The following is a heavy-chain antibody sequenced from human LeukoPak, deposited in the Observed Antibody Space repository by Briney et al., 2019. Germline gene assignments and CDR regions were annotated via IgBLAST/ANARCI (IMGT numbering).Heavy chain of an antibody. J-gene: IGHJ3*02. D-gene: IGHD6-13*01. Sequence: YYWGWIRQPPGKGLEWVSYISSSGSTIYYADSVKGRFTISRDNAKNSLYLQMNSLRAEDTAVYYCARVRAAAGDAFDIWGQGTMVTVSS. CDR3: ARVRAAAGDAFDI. CDR1: YY. CDR2: ISSSGSTI. V-gene: IGHV3-11*04.